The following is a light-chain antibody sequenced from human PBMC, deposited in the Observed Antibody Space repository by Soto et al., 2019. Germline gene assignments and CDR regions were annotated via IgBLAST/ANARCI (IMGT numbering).Light chain of an antibody. Sequence: QLVLTQPPSTSGTPGQRVTMSCSGSSSNIGGNSVNWYQHLPGAAPKLLIYGTTQRPSGVPDRFSGSKSGTSASLAISGLQSEDEADYYCAAWDDSLNGPVFGGGTKLTVL. V-gene: IGLV1-44*01. CDR2: GTT. J-gene: IGLJ2*01. CDR1: SSNIGGNS. CDR3: AAWDDSLNGPV.